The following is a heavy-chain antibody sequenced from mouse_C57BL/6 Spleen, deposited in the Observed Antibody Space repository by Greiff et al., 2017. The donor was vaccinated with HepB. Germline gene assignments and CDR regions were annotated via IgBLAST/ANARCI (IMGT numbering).Heavy chain of an antibody. CDR3: AIEAYDGYLSWFAY. Sequence: VQLQQSGAELVRPGSSVKLSCKASGYTFTSYWMHWVKQRPIQGLEWIGNIDPSDSETHYNQKFKDKATLTVDKSSSTAYMQLSSLTSEDSAVYYCAIEAYDGYLSWFAYWGQGTLVTVSA. V-gene: IGHV1-52*01. CDR1: GYTFTSYW. D-gene: IGHD2-3*01. J-gene: IGHJ3*01. CDR2: IDPSDSET.